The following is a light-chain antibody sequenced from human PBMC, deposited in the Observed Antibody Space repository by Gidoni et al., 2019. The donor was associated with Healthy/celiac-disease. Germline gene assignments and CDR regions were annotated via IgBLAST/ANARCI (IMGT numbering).Light chain of an antibody. Sequence: QSALTQPASVSGSPGQSITISSTGTSSDVGGYNYVSWYQQHPGKAPKLMIYEVSNRPSGVPDRFSGSKSGNTASLTISGLQAEDEADYYCSSYTSSRVFGGGTKLTVL. V-gene: IGLV2-14*01. CDR1: SSDVGGYNY. CDR2: EVS. J-gene: IGLJ2*01. CDR3: SSYTSSRV.